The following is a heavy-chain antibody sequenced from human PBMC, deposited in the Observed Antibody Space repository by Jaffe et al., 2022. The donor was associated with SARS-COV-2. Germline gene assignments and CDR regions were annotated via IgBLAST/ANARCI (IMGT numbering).Heavy chain of an antibody. J-gene: IGHJ3*02. V-gene: IGHV5-10-1*03. CDR3: ARHTAWEPGISFDI. CDR1: GYSFTNYW. Sequence: EVQLVQSGAEVKKPGESLSISCKGSGYSFTNYWITWVRQMPGKGLEWMGKIDPSDSYTNYRPSFHGLVSISADKSTNTAYLHWGSLKASDTAIYYCARHTAWEPGISFDIWGQGTMVTVSS. CDR2: IDPSDSYT. D-gene: IGHD1-26*01.